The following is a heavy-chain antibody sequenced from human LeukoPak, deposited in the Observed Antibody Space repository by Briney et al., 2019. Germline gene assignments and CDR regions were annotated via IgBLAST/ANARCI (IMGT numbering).Heavy chain of an antibody. V-gene: IGHV3-7*03. J-gene: IGHJ6*02. D-gene: IGHD3-22*01. CDR1: GFSFSNYG. CDR2: IQEDGSEK. CDR3: ARVRYYDSSGYYGMDV. Sequence: GGSLRLSCAASGFSFSNYGMNWVRQAPGKGLEWVANIQEDGSEKYHVDSVKGRFTISRDNAKNSLYLQMNSLRAEDTAVYYCARVRYYDSSGYYGMDVWGQGTTVTVSS.